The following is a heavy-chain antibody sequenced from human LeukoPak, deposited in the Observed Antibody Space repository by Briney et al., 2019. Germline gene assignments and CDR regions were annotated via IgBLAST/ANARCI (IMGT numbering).Heavy chain of an antibody. D-gene: IGHD2-8*01. CDR2: IRYDGSNK. CDR1: GFTFSSYG. V-gene: IGHV3-30*02. J-gene: IGHJ4*02. Sequence: PGGSLRLSCAASGFTFSSYGMHWVRQAPGKGLEWVAFIRYDGSNKYYADSVKGRFTISRDNSKNTLYLQMNSLRAEDTAVYYCATEYCTNGVCRRYYFDYRGQGTLVTVSS. CDR3: ATEYCTNGVCRRYYFDY.